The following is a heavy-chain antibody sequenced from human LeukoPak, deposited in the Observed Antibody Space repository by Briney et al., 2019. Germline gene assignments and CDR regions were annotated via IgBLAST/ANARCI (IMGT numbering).Heavy chain of an antibody. CDR1: GGSFTTYD. CDR3: ARYGNGEWLAHYAFDV. Sequence: ASVKVSCKTSGGSFTTYDITWLRQAPGQGLEWMGRVIPSVGVAEYAQKFQGRVTITADTSTTTAHMELSSLTPEDTAVYYCARYGNGEWLAHYAFDVWGQGTMVTVSS. CDR2: VIPSVGVA. V-gene: IGHV1-69*04. D-gene: IGHD6-19*01. J-gene: IGHJ3*01.